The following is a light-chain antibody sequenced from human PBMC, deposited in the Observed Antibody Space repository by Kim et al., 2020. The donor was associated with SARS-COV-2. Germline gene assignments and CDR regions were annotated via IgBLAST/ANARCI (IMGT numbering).Light chain of an antibody. CDR3: MQGTYWPT. Sequence: DVVMTQSPLSLPVTLGQPASISCRSSQSLVHSSGNTYLTWFQQRPGQSPRRLIYEVSTRDSGVPDRFRGSGSGTDFTLEISRVEAEDVGVYYCMQGTYWPTFGQGTKVDIK. CDR2: EVS. CDR1: QSLVHSSGNTY. J-gene: IGKJ1*01. V-gene: IGKV2-30*02.